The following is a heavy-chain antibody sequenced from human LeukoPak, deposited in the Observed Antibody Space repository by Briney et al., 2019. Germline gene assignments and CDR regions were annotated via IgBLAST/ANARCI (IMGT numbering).Heavy chain of an antibody. V-gene: IGHV1-8*03. CDR3: AKDLQLGDIVVVPGFPMDV. J-gene: IGHJ6*04. Sequence: GASVKVSCKASGYTFTSYDINWVRQATGQGLERMGWMNPNSGNTGYAQKFQGRVTITRNTSISTAYMELSSLRSEDTAVYYCAKDLQLGDIVVVPGFPMDVWGKGTTVTVSS. D-gene: IGHD2-2*01. CDR2: MNPNSGNT. CDR1: GYTFTSYD.